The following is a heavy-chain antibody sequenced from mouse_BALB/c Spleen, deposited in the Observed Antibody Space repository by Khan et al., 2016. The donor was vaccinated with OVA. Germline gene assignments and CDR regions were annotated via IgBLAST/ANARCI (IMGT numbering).Heavy chain of an antibody. J-gene: IGHJ4*01. CDR3: ARAYYRYDGYYAMDY. CDR1: GFSLSRYN. D-gene: IGHD2-14*01. V-gene: IGHV2-6-4*01. Sequence: VKLLESGPGLVAPSQSLSITCTVSGFSLSRYNIHWVRQPPGKGLEWLGMIWGGGGTDYNSTLKYRLNISKDNSKSQVFLKMNSLQTDDTAMYYCARAYYRYDGYYAMDYWGQGTSVTVSS. CDR2: IWGGGGT.